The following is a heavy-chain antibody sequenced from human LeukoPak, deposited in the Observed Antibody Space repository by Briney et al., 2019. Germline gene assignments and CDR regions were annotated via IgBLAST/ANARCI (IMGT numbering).Heavy chain of an antibody. CDR1: GYNFTTYA. CDR2: INTDTGDP. CDR3: ARAGGSGKFDF. Sequence: ASVKVSCKTSGYNFTTYAMNWVRQAPGQGLEWLAWINTDTGDPTHAQGFTGRFLFSLDTGARTAYLQITSLKAEDTAVYYCARAGGSGKFDFWGQGTLVTVSS. J-gene: IGHJ4*02. D-gene: IGHD3-10*01. V-gene: IGHV7-4-1*02.